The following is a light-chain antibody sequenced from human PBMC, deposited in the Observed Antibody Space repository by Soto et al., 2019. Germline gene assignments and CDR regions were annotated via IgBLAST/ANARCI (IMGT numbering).Light chain of an antibody. CDR1: SSNSGAGYD. CDR2: GSG. Sequence: CVLRQPASVCGAPGQRVTISCTGSSSNSGAGYDVHWYQHLPGTAPRLLIYGSGNRPSGVPDRFSGSKSGTSSSLAITGLQAEDEADYYCQSYDSSLSGYVFGTGTKVTVI. V-gene: IGLV1-40*01. CDR3: QSYDSSLSGYV. J-gene: IGLJ1*01.